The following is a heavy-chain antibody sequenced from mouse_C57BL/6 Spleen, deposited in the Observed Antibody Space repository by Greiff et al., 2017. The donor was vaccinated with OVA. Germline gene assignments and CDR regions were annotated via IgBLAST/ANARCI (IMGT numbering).Heavy chain of an antibody. CDR3: AGGNYWYFDV. Sequence: QVQLQQPGAELVKPGASVKMSCKASGYTFTSYWITWVKQRPGQGLEWIGDIYPGSGSTNYNEKFKSKATLTVDTSSSTAYMQLSSLTSEVSAVYYCAGGNYWYFDVWGTGTTVTVSS. CDR2: IYPGSGST. J-gene: IGHJ1*03. D-gene: IGHD1-1*02. CDR1: GYTFTSYW. V-gene: IGHV1-55*01.